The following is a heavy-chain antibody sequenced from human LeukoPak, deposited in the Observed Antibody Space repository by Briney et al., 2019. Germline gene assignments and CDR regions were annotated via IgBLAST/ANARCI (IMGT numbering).Heavy chain of an antibody. CDR2: MNPNSGNT. Sequence: ASVKVSCKASGYTFTSYDINWVRQATGQGLEWMGWMNPNSGNTGYAQKFQGRVTMTRNTSISTAYMELSSLRSEDTAVYYCARVNVLRDLYYYYGMDVWGQGTTVTASS. CDR3: ARVNVLRDLYYYYGMDV. CDR1: GYTFTSYD. V-gene: IGHV1-8*01. J-gene: IGHJ6*02. D-gene: IGHD3-3*01.